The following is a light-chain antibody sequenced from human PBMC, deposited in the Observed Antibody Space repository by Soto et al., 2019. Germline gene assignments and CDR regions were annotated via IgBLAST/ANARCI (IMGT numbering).Light chain of an antibody. CDR2: RNN. CDR1: SSNIGSNY. Sequence: QPVLTQPPSASGAPGQRVTISCSGSSSNIGSNYVYWYQQLPGTAPKLLIYRNNQRPSGVPDRFSGSKSGTSASLAISGLRSEDEADYYCAAWDASLSGHWVFGGGTKLTVL. J-gene: IGLJ3*02. CDR3: AAWDASLSGHWV. V-gene: IGLV1-47*01.